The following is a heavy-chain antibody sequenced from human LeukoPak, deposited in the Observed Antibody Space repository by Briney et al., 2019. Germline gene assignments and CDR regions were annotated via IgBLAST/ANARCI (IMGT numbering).Heavy chain of an antibody. Sequence: GGSLRLSCAASGFTFSSYAMSWVRQAPGKGLEWVSAISGSGGSTYYADSVKGRFTISRDNSKNTLYLQMDSLRAEDTAVYYCAKGHPSVVVATYGMDVWGQGTTVTVSS. CDR2: ISGSGGST. D-gene: IGHD2-15*01. CDR1: GFTFSSYA. CDR3: AKGHPSVVVATYGMDV. J-gene: IGHJ6*02. V-gene: IGHV3-23*01.